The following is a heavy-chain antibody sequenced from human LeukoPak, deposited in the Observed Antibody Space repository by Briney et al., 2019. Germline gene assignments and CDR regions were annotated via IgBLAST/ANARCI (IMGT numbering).Heavy chain of an antibody. V-gene: IGHV3-23*01. CDR2: ISGSGGST. CDR3: ARDSLRFLEWLPPLYYYGMDV. J-gene: IGHJ6*02. CDR1: GFTFSSYA. Sequence: GGSLRLSCAASGFTFSSYAMSWVRQAPGKGLEWVSAISGSGGSTYYADSVKGRFTISRDNSKNTLYLQMNSLRAEDTAVYYCARDSLRFLEWLPPLYYYGMDVWGQGTTVTVSS. D-gene: IGHD3-3*01.